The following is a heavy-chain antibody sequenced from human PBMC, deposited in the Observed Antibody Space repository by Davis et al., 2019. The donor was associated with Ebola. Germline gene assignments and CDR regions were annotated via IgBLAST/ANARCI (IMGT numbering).Heavy chain of an antibody. J-gene: IGHJ4*02. CDR2: IRYDGSYE. V-gene: IGHV3-30*02. CDR3: AKMYSSIRRSFDY. CDR1: GFTFSTYG. D-gene: IGHD6-13*01. Sequence: GESLKISCAASGFTFSTYGMHWVRQAPGKGLEWVAFIRYDGSYEYYADSVKGRFTISRDNSKNTLYLQMNSLRAEDTAVYYCAKMYSSIRRSFDYWGQGTLVTVSS.